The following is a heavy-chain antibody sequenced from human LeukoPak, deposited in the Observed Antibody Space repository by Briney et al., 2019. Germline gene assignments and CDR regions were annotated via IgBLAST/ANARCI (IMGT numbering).Heavy chain of an antibody. D-gene: IGHD6-19*01. CDR1: GFTFQKYG. CDR3: AKGAGWYGSNWFDP. J-gene: IGHJ5*02. CDR2: IGGSGTGT. V-gene: IGHV3-23*01. Sequence: GGSLRLSCAASGFTFQKYGMNWVRQAPGKGLEWVSGIGGSGTGTYYADSVKGRFTISRDNSKNTLYLQMDSLRVEDTAVYYCAKGAGWYGSNWFDPWGQGTLVTVSS.